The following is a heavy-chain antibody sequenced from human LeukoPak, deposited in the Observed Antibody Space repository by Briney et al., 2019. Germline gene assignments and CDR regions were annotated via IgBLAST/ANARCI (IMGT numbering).Heavy chain of an antibody. D-gene: IGHD3-10*01. Sequence: PSETLSLTCTVSGYSISSGYYWGWIRQPPGEGLEWIGSIYHSGSTYYNPSLKSRVTISVDTSKNQFSLKLSSVTAADTAVYYCARETSYGSGSHYNPGPADHWGQGTLVTVSS. CDR1: GYSISSGYY. CDR3: ARETSYGSGSHYNPGPADH. V-gene: IGHV4-38-2*02. CDR2: IYHSGST. J-gene: IGHJ5*02.